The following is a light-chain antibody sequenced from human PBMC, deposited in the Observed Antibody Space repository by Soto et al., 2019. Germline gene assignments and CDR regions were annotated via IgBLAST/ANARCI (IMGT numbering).Light chain of an antibody. V-gene: IGLV2-14*01. CDR2: EVS. CDR3: SSYAGSSTYL. CDR1: SSDVGSYNF. Sequence: SALAQPASVSGSPGQSITISCTGTSSDVGSYNFVSWYQHHPGKAPKLIIYEVSNRPSGVSNRFSGSKSGNTASLTISGLQADDEADYYCSSYAGSSTYLFGSGTKVTVL. J-gene: IGLJ1*01.